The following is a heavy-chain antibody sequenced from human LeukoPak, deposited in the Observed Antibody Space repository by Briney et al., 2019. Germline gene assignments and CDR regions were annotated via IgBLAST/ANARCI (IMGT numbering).Heavy chain of an antibody. D-gene: IGHD2-8*02. V-gene: IGHV4-61*02. CDR1: GGSISSNTYF. Sequence: SETLSLTCTVSGGSISSNTYFYNWIRQPAGKGLEWIGRIYSGGRTDYNPSPKSRVTISVDTSKNQFSLKLTSVTAADMAVYYCAMRLVGPGAFGIWGQGTMVTVSS. J-gene: IGHJ3*02. CDR2: IYSGGRT. CDR3: AMRLVGPGAFGI.